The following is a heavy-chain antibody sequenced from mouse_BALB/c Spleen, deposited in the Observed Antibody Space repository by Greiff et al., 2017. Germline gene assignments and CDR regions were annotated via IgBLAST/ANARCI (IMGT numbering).Heavy chain of an antibody. V-gene: IGHV1S81*02. CDR3: ARSGYYYGSSYEGDY. D-gene: IGHD1-1*01. Sequence: QVQLQQPGAELVKPGASVKLSCKASGYTFTSYWMHWVKQRPGQGLEWIGEINPSNGRTNYNEKFKSKATLTVDKSSSTAYMQLSSLTSEDSAVYYCARSGYYYGSSYEGDYWGQGTTLTVSS. J-gene: IGHJ2*01. CDR2: INPSNGRT. CDR1: GYTFTSYW.